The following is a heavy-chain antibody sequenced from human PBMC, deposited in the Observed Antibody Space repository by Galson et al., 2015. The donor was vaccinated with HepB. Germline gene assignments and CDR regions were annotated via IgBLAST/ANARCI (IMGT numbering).Heavy chain of an antibody. CDR1: GYTFTGYY. CDR3: ARYRAAAGPDY. D-gene: IGHD6-13*01. CDR2: INPSGGST. V-gene: IGHV1-46*01. J-gene: IGHJ4*02. Sequence: SVKVSCKASGYTFTGYYMHWVRQAPGQGLEWMGIINPSGGSTSYAQKFQGRVTMTRDTSTSTVYMELSSLRSEDTAVYYCARYRAAAGPDYWGQGTLVTVSS.